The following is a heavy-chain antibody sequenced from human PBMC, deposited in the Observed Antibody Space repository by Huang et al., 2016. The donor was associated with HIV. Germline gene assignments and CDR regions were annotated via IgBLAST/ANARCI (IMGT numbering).Heavy chain of an antibody. J-gene: IGHJ6*02. CDR3: ARQWTILEWLLGLDV. CDR2: VNDSGAT. Sequence: QMQLQQRGAGLLKPSATLSLPCVVSGGSFTGNYLTWIRQAPGKGLEWIGEVNDSGATNYNPALNGRVTIERDKSNREVSLNLRSVTAADTAVYYCARQWTILEWLLGLDVWGQGTTVIVSS. V-gene: IGHV4-34*02. CDR1: GGSFTGNY. D-gene: IGHD3-3*01.